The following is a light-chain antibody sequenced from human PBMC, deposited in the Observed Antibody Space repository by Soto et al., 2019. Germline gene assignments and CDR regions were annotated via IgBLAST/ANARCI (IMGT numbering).Light chain of an antibody. V-gene: IGLV2-14*01. CDR2: DVC. J-gene: IGLJ2*01. Sequence: QSALTQPASVSGSPGQSITISCTGTSSDVGGYNYVSWYQQHPGKAPKLMIYDVCNRPSGVSNRFSGSKSGNTASLTISGLQAEDEADYYCSSYTSSSFVVFGGGTKLTVL. CDR1: SSDVGGYNY. CDR3: SSYTSSSFVV.